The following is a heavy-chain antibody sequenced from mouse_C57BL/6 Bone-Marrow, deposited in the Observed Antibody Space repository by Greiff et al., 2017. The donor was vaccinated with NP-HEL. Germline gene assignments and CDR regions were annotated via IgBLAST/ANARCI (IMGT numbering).Heavy chain of an antibody. Sequence: VHVKQSGAELVRPGASVKLSCTASGFNIKDDYMHWVKQRPEQGLEWIGWIDPENGDTEYASKFQGKATITADTSSNTAYLQLSSLTSEDTAVYYCTTMATDYWGQGTTLTVTS. CDR3: TTMATDY. V-gene: IGHV14-4*01. D-gene: IGHD2-3*01. CDR2: IDPENGDT. J-gene: IGHJ2*01. CDR1: GFNIKDDY.